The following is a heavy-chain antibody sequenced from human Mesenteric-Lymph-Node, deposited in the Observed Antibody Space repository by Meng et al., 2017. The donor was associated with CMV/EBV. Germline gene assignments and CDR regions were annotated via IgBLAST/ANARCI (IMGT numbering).Heavy chain of an antibody. CDR2: ISSSGSTI. V-gene: IGHV3-11*01. CDR3: ARDDGGNSVLDN. Sequence: QLQLVESGGGLVKPGGSLRLSCAASGFTFSDYYMSWIRQAPGKGLEWVSYISSSGSTIDYADSVVGRFTISRDNAKNSVSLQMNSLRVEDTAVYYCARDDGGNSVLDNWGQGTLVTVSS. D-gene: IGHD4-23*01. CDR1: GFTFSDYY. J-gene: IGHJ4*02.